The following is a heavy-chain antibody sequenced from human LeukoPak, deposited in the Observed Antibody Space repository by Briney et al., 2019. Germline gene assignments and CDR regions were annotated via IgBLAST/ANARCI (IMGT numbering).Heavy chain of an antibody. CDR3: ARVDVVVVAASMDV. Sequence: ASVKVSCTASGYTFTGYYMHWVRQAPGQGLEWMGWINSNSGGTNYAQKFQGRVTMTRDTSISTAYMELSRLRSDDTAVYYCARVDVVVVAASMDVWGQGTTVTVSS. CDR1: GYTFTGYY. CDR2: INSNSGGT. J-gene: IGHJ6*02. D-gene: IGHD2-15*01. V-gene: IGHV1-2*02.